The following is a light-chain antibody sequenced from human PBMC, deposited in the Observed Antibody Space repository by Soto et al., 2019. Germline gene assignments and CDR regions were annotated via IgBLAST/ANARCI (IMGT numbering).Light chain of an antibody. CDR3: SSYACSSNV. CDR2: EVN. Sequence: HSLLTQPPSSSVSPGKSVAISCTGTSSDVGGYNYVSWYQQHPGKAPKLMIYEVNKLPSGVPDRFSGSKSGNTASLTVSGLQAEDEVDYYCSSYACSSNVFGTGTKV. J-gene: IGLJ1*01. V-gene: IGLV2-8*01. CDR1: SSDVGGYNY.